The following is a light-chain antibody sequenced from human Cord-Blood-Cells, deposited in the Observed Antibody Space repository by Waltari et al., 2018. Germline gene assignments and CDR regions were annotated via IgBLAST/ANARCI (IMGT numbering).Light chain of an antibody. J-gene: IGKJ4*01. CDR1: QSVSSY. V-gene: IGKV3-11*01. CDR2: DAS. CDR3: QQRSNWPPLT. Sequence: ELVLTQSPATLSLSPGERASQSVSSYLAWYQQKPGQAPRLLIYDASNRATGIPARFSGSGSGTDFTLTISSLEPEDFAVYYCQQRSNWPPLTFGGGTKVEIK.